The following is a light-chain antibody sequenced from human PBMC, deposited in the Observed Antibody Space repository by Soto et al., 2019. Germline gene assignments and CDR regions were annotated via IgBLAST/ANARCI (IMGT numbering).Light chain of an antibody. V-gene: IGKV1-9*01. CDR3: QQLNSYPPYT. CDR1: QGISYS. CDR2: AAS. J-gene: IGKJ2*01. Sequence: IQLTQSPSSLSASVGDRVTITCRASQGISYSLAWYQQKPGKAPKLLIYAASTLQDGVPSRFSGSGSGTDFTLTISSLLPEDFATYYCQQLNSYPPYTFGQGTKLEVK.